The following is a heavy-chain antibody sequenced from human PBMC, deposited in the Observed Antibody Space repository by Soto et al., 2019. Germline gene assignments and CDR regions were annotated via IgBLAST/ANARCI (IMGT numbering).Heavy chain of an antibody. CDR1: GFTFSRYA. CDR3: ARSRIAVAGSFDY. Sequence: LRLSCAASGFTFSRYAMSWVRKAQWEGLVWVAASRGSDVSTYYADSVKGRFTISRDNSKNTLYLQMNSLSAEDTAVYYGARSRIAVAGSFDYWGQGTLVTVSS. V-gene: IGHV3-23*01. J-gene: IGHJ4*02. D-gene: IGHD6-19*01. CDR2: SRGSDVST.